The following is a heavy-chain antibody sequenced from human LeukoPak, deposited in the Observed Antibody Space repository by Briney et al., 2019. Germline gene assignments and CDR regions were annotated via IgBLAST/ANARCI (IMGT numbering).Heavy chain of an antibody. CDR2: IWSDGSKE. V-gene: IGHV3-30*02. CDR1: GFTFSSYG. D-gene: IGHD3-10*01. J-gene: IGHJ4*02. CDR3: AKETGIILVRGAVDY. Sequence: PGGSLRLSCAASGFTFSSYGIHWVRQAPGKGLECVAFIWSDGSKEYYPDSVKGRFTISRDNSKNTLYLHMNSLRAEDTALYYCAKETGIILVRGAVDYWGQGTLVTVSS.